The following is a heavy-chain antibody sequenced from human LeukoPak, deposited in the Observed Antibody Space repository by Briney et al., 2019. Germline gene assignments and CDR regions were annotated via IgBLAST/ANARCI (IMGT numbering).Heavy chain of an antibody. CDR2: IIPIFGTA. CDR1: GYTFTSYG. J-gene: IGHJ2*01. D-gene: IGHD4-17*01. V-gene: IGHV1-69*13. Sequence: GASVKVSCKASGYTFTSYGISWVRQAPGQGLEWMGGIIPIFGTANYAQKFQGRVTITADESTSTAYMELSSLRSEDTAVYYCARGEMTTVTTAYFDLWGRGTLVTVSS. CDR3: ARGEMTTVTTAYFDL.